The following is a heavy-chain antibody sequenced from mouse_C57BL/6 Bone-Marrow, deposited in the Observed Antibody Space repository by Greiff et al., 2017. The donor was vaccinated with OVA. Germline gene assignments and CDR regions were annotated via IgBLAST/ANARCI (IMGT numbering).Heavy chain of an antibody. CDR3: ARQGGYRAWFAY. J-gene: IGHJ3*01. V-gene: IGHV5-12*01. D-gene: IGHD2-2*01. CDR2: ISNGGGST. CDR1: GFTFSDYY. Sequence: EVQGVESGGGLVQPGGSLKLSCAASGFTFSDYYMYWVRQTPEKRLEWVAYISNGGGSTYYPDTVKGRFTISRDNARNTLYLQMSRLKSEDTAMYYCARQGGYRAWFAYWGQGTLVTVSA.